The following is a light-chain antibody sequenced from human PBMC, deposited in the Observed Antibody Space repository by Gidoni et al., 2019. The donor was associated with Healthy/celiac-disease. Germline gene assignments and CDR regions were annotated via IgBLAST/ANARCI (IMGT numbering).Light chain of an antibody. CDR2: AAS. Sequence: DIQMTQSPSSLSASVGDRVTITCRASQSISSYLHWYQQKPGKAPKLLIYAASSLQSGVPPRFSGSGSATDFTLTISSRQPEDFAAYYCQQSYSTLSFTFGQGTRLEIK. J-gene: IGKJ5*01. V-gene: IGKV1-39*01. CDR1: QSISSY. CDR3: QQSYSTLSFT.